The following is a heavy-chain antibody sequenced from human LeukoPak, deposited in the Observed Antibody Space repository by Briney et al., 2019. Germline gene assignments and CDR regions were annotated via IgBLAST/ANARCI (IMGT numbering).Heavy chain of an antibody. V-gene: IGHV4-61*05. J-gene: IGHJ6*04. CDR1: GVSISSSNSY. Sequence: SETLSLTCTVSGVSISSSNSYWGWIRQPPGKGLEWIGYIYYSGSTNYNPSLKSRVTISVDTSKNQFSLKLSSVTAADTAVYYCARVGSSWSPSMDVWGKGTTVTISS. CDR3: ARVGSSWSPSMDV. D-gene: IGHD6-13*01. CDR2: IYYSGST.